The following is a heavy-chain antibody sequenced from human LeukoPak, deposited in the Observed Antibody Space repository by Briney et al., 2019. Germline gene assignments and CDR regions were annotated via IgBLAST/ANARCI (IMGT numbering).Heavy chain of an antibody. D-gene: IGHD1-20*01. Sequence: PSETLSLTCTASGGSISSSSYYWGWIRQPPGKGLEWIGSIYYSGSTYYNPSLKSRVTISVDTSKNQFSLKLSSVTAADTAVYYCARQGITGTPIDPWGQGTLVTVSS. CDR1: GGSISSSSYY. CDR2: IYYSGST. CDR3: ARQGITGTPIDP. V-gene: IGHV4-39*01. J-gene: IGHJ5*02.